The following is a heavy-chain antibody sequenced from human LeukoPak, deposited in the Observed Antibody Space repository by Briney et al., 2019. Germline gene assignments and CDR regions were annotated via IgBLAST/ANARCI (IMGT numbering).Heavy chain of an antibody. Sequence: GVSLRLSCAASGFTFSSYSMNWVRQAPGKGLEWVSSISSSRSYIYYADSVKGRFTISRDNAKNSLYLQMNSLRAEDTAVYYCARGGGYSGYGAYYFDYWGQGTLVTVSS. CDR2: ISSSRSYI. D-gene: IGHD5-12*01. CDR1: GFTFSSYS. CDR3: ARGGGYSGYGAYYFDY. V-gene: IGHV3-21*01. J-gene: IGHJ4*02.